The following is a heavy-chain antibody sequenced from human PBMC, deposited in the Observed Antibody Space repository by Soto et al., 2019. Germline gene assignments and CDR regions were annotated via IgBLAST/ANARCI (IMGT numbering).Heavy chain of an antibody. CDR1: GGTFSSYA. CDR3: ARDLDYYDSSGYLFDY. J-gene: IGHJ4*02. D-gene: IGHD3-22*01. CDR2: IIPIFGTA. V-gene: IGHV1-69*13. Sequence: ASVKVSCKASGGTFSSYAISWVRQAPGQGLEWMGGIIPIFGTANYAQKFQGRVTITADESTSTAYMELSSLRSEDTAVYYCARDLDYYDSSGYLFDYWGQGTLVTVS.